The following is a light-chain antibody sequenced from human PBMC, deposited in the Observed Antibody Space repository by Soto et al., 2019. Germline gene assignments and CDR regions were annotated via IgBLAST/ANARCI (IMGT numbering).Light chain of an antibody. CDR3: QQANSFPYT. J-gene: IGKJ2*01. CDR2: AAS. CDR1: QGISSW. V-gene: IGKV1-12*01. Sequence: DIQMTQSPSSVSASVGDRVTITCRASQGISSWLAWYQQRPGKAPKLLISAASILQSGVPSRFSGSESGTDFTLTINSLQPEDSAIYYCQQANSFPYTFGKGTKLEIK.